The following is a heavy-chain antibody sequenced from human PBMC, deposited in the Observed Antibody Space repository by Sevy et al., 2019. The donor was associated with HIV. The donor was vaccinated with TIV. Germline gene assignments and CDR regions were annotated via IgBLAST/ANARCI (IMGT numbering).Heavy chain of an antibody. CDR2: IWYDGTNK. CDR3: ARESIAVAGIGYYFDY. D-gene: IGHD6-19*01. V-gene: IGHV3-33*01. Sequence: GESLKISCAASGFTYSSYGMHWVRQAPGKGLEWVAVIWYDGTNKEYADSVKGRFTISRANSKNTLYLQVNSLRAEDTAVYYCARESIAVAGIGYYFDYWGQGTLVTVSS. J-gene: IGHJ4*02. CDR1: GFTYSSYG.